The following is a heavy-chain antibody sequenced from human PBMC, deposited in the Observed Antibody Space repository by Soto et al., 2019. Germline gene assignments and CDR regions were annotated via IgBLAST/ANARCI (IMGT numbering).Heavy chain of an antibody. D-gene: IGHD6-6*01. CDR3: ARGAIAARNYYYGMDV. V-gene: IGHV1-18*01. CDR2: ISAYNGNT. CDR1: GYTFTSYG. Sequence: ASVKVSCKASGYTFTSYGISWVRQAPGQGLEWMGWISAYNGNTNYAQKLQGRVTMTTDTSTSTAYMELRSLRSDDTAVYYCARGAIAARNYYYGMDVWGQGTTVTVSS. J-gene: IGHJ6*02.